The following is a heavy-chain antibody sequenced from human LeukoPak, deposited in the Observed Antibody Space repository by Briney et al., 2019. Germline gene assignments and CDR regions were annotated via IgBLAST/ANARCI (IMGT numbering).Heavy chain of an antibody. V-gene: IGHV3-48*03. CDR3: ARGDGGYYYGMDV. CDR1: GFTFSSYE. J-gene: IGHJ6*02. Sequence: GGSLRLSCAASGFTFSSYEMNWVRQAPGKGLEWVSYISVSGGTIKYADSVKGRFTISRDNATNSLYLHLNSLRVEDTAFYYCARGDGGYYYGMDVWGQGTTVTVSS. D-gene: IGHD3-3*01. CDR2: ISVSGGTI.